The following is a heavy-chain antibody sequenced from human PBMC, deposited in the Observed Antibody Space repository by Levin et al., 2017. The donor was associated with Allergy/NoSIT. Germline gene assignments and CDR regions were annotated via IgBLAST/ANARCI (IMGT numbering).Heavy chain of an antibody. V-gene: IGHV3-53*01. D-gene: IGHD3-3*01. CDR2: IYSGGST. Sequence: GGSLRLSCAASGFTISSNYVSWVRQAPGKGLEWVSVIYSGGSTYYADSVKGRFTISRDNSKNTLYLQMNSLRAEDTAVYYCARERTNDFWSGSYFDYWGQGTLVTVSS. CDR1: GFTISSNY. J-gene: IGHJ4*02. CDR3: ARERTNDFWSGSYFDY.